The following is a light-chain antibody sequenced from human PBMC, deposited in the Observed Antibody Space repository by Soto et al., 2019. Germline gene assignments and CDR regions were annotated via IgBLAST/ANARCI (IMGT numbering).Light chain of an antibody. CDR1: SSNIGSHT. Sequence: QSVLTEPPSASGTPGQTIAISCSGGSSNIGSHTVNRYQQLPGTAPRLLIYSNTQRPSGVPDLFSGSKSGTSASLAISGLQSEYEGDYYYAAWDDSLNGVVFGGGTKVTVL. CDR2: SNT. CDR3: AAWDDSLNGVV. V-gene: IGLV1-44*01. J-gene: IGLJ2*01.